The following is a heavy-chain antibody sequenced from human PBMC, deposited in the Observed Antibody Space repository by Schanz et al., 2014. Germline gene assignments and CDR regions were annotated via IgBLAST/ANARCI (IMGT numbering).Heavy chain of an antibody. CDR2: LSGSGGST. D-gene: IGHD3-22*01. CDR3: AKDPSHGDYDYYFDY. J-gene: IGHJ4*02. CDR1: GFTFSSYS. V-gene: IGHV3-23*04. Sequence: VLLVESGGGLVKPGGSLRLSCAASGFTFSSYSMNWVRQVPGKGLEWVSALSGSGGSTYYADSVKGRFTISRDNSKNTLYLQMNSLRAEDTAVYYCAKDPSHGDYDYYFDYWGQGTLVTVSS.